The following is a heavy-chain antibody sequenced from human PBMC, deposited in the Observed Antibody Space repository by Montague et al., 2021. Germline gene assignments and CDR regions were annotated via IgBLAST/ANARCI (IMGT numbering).Heavy chain of an antibody. CDR1: GDSVSNNNAA. D-gene: IGHD3-10*01. CDR2: TYYGSTWYT. Sequence: CAISGDSVSNNNAAWNWTRESPSRGLEWLGRTYYGSTWYTDYAVSVKGRIAINPDTSKNQFSLQLNSVTPEDTAVYYCPREGVGDLLFSFDSWGQGTLVTVSS. V-gene: IGHV6-1*01. CDR3: PREGVGDLLFSFDS. J-gene: IGHJ4*02.